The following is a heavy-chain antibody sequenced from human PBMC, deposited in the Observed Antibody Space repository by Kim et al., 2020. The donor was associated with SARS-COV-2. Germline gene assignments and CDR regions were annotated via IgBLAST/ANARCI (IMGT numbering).Heavy chain of an antibody. Sequence: SVKGRFTISRDNSKDTLYLQMNSLRAEDTAVYYCARDKRITMIVTGAFDIWGQGTMVTVSS. V-gene: IGHV3-30*01. CDR3: ARDKRITMIVTGAFDI. D-gene: IGHD3-22*01. J-gene: IGHJ3*02.